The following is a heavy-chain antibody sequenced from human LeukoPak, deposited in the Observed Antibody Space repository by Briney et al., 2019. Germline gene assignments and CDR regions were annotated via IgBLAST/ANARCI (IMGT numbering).Heavy chain of an antibody. CDR3: AREVTMVRGEVGDY. CDR1: GGTFSRYA. D-gene: IGHD3-10*01. V-gene: IGHV1-69*13. Sequence: ASAKVSCKASGGTFSRYAISWGRQTPGQRVEWMGGIIPIFGTANYEQTFQGRVTITADESTSTAYMELSSLRAEDTPVYYCAREVTMVRGEVGDYWGQGNLVTVSS. CDR2: IIPIFGTA. J-gene: IGHJ4*02.